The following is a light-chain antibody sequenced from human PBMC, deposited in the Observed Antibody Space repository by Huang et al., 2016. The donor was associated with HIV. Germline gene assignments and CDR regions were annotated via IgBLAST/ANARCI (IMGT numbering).Light chain of an antibody. Sequence: DIQMTQSPSSLSASVGDTVTITCRASQSIGNKVHWYQKKPGKAPNLLSYKASNLQSGVPSRFSGSGSGTDFTLTIRGLQPEDFAVYYCQQSYSSWWTFDQGTKVEI. V-gene: IGKV1-39*01. CDR2: KAS. CDR1: QSIGNK. CDR3: QQSYSSWWT. J-gene: IGKJ1*01.